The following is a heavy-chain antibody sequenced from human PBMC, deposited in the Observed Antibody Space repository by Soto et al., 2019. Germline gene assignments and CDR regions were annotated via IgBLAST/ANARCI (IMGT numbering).Heavy chain of an antibody. J-gene: IGHJ4*02. CDR3: ATPREYQLRNFDY. D-gene: IGHD2-2*01. CDR1: GGTFSSYA. CDR2: VIPIFGTA. Sequence: QVQLVQSGAEVKKPGSSVKVSCKASGGTFSSYAISWVRQAPGQGLEWMGGVIPIFGTANYAQKFQGRVTITADESTSTVYMELSSLRSEDTAVYYCATPREYQLRNFDYWGQGTLVTVSS. V-gene: IGHV1-69*01.